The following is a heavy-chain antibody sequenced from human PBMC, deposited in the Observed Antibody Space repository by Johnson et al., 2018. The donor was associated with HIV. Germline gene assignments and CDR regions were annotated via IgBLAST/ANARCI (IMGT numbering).Heavy chain of an antibody. V-gene: IGHV3-11*04. J-gene: IGHJ3*02. D-gene: IGHD4-17*01. CDR2: ISSSGSSI. Sequence: QVQLVESGGGLVKPGGSLRHSCVTSGFGFSTYYMSWIRQAPGKGLECLSYISSSGSSIYYTDSVKGRFTISRDNTKKSLYLQMNGLRAEDTAVYYCARASTTVTTGDDAFDIWGQGTMVTVSS. CDR1: GFGFSTYY. CDR3: ARASTTVTTGDDAFDI.